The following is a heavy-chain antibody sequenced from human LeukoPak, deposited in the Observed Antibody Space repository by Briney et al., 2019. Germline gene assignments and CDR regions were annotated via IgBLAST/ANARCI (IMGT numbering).Heavy chain of an antibody. J-gene: IGHJ6*03. CDR1: GGTFSSYA. D-gene: IGHD2-2*01. CDR2: IIPIFGTA. Sequence: GASVKVSCKASGGTFSSYAISWVRQAPGQGLEWMGGIIPIFGTANYAQKFQGRVTITADESTSTAYMELSSLRSEDTAVYYCARDSLLGIVVVPAAPTHYYYYMDVWGKGTTVTVSS. V-gene: IGHV1-69*13. CDR3: ARDSLLGIVVVPAAPTHYYYYMDV.